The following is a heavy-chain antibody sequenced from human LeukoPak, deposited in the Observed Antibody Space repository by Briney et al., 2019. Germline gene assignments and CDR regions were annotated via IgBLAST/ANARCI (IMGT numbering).Heavy chain of an antibody. J-gene: IGHJ5*02. CDR1: GFTFTNYG. V-gene: IGHV3-23*01. CDR3: AKGCQCPSGLSSWFDP. D-gene: IGHD1-14*01. CDR2: LSGSGDGQ. Sequence: GGSLRLSCSASGFTFTNYGMSWVRQAPGKGQEWVSGLSGSGDGQFYADSVEGRFTISRDIFNNIWYLQMNSLRAEDTAVYYCAKGCQCPSGLSSWFDPRGQGTLVAVSS.